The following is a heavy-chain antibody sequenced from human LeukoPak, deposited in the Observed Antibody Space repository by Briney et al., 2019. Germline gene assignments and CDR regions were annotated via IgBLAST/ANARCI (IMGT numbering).Heavy chain of an antibody. V-gene: IGHV3-7*01. CDR1: GFTFSSYW. D-gene: IGHD1-26*01. CDR2: IKQDGSEK. CDR3: AKPGSYGY. J-gene: IGHJ4*02. Sequence: GGSLRLSCAAPGFTFSSYWMSWVRQAPGKGLEWVANIKQDGSEKYYVDSVKGRFTISRDNAKNSLYLQMNSLRVEDTAVYYCAKPGSYGYWGQGTLVTVSS.